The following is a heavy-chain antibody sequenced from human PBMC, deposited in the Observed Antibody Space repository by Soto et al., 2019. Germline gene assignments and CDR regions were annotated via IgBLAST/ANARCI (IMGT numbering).Heavy chain of an antibody. J-gene: IGHJ4*02. CDR3: VRWSYLDY. CDR2: ISVSDGKT. CDR1: VFSFGIYA. D-gene: IGHD3-3*01. V-gene: IGHV3-23*01. Sequence: RGSLRVSCASSVFSFGIYALSWARQAPGKGLDWVSTISVSDGKTFYADSVNGRFSISRDTSQSTLYLQMNSLRADDTAMYYCVRWSYLDYWGQGTRVPSPQ.